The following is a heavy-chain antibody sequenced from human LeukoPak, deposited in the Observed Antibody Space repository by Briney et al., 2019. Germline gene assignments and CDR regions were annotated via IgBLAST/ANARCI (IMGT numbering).Heavy chain of an antibody. J-gene: IGHJ5*02. CDR3: ARGYRGGFDP. CDR1: GFTFNTYA. CDR2: IYHRGNT. V-gene: IGHV4-59*01. Sequence: PGGSLRLSCAASGFTFNTYAMSWIRQSPGKGLEWIGYIYHRGNTKYNPSLKSRVTMSVDASKNQFSLKLRFVTAADTAVYYCARGYRGGFDPWGQGTLVTVSS. D-gene: IGHD5-18*01.